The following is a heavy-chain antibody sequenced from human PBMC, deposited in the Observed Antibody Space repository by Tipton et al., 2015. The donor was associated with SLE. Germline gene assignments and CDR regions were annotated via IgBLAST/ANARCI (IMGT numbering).Heavy chain of an antibody. V-gene: IGHV3-30*04. CDR3: ARGPTSPSDAFGI. Sequence: SLRLSCAASGFTFSGYAMHWVRQAPGKGLEWVAAISYDGVDKYYVDSVKGRFTISRDNSKSTLYLQLISLRREDTAVYFCARGPTSPSDAFGIWGQGTVVTVSS. CDR2: ISYDGVDK. J-gene: IGHJ3*02. CDR1: GFTFSGYA.